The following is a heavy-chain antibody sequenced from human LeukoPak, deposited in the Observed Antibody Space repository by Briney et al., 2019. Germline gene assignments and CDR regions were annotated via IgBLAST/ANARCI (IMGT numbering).Heavy chain of an antibody. J-gene: IGHJ4*02. CDR2: ISGGGGTT. Sequence: PGGSLRLSCAASGFTFSSYAMNWVRQAPGKGLEWVSAISGGGGTTYYADSVKGRFTISRDNSQNTLYLQMNSLRAEDTAVYYCAKWAPSTRVSDYWGQGTLVTVSS. D-gene: IGHD2-8*01. V-gene: IGHV3-23*01. CDR1: GFTFSSYA. CDR3: AKWAPSTRVSDY.